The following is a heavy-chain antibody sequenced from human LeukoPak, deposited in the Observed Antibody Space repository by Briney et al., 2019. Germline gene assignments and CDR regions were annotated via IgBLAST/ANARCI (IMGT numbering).Heavy chain of an antibody. D-gene: IGHD2-2*01. J-gene: IGHJ5*02. CDR1: GFTFSSYA. CDR3: ARTSWGSTRELNWFDP. CDR2: ISGSGGST. V-gene: IGHV3-23*01. Sequence: PGGSLRLSCAASGFTFSSYAMSWVRQAPGKGLEWVSAISGSGGSTYYADSVKGRFTISRDNAKNSLFLQLNSLRAEDTAVYYCARTSWGSTRELNWFDPWGQGTLVTVSS.